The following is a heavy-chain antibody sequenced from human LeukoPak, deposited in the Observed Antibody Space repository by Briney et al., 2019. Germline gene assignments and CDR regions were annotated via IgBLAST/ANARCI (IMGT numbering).Heavy chain of an antibody. Sequence: PGGSLRLSCAASGFTFSNAWMSWVRQAPGKGLEWDGRIKSKTDGGTTDYGAPVKGRFTISRDDSKNTLYLQMNSLKSEDTAVYYCTTGIQVVSATKLFDYWGQGTLVTVSS. D-gene: IGHD2-15*01. J-gene: IGHJ4*02. V-gene: IGHV3-15*01. CDR3: TTGIQVVSATKLFDY. CDR2: IKSKTDGGTT. CDR1: GFTFSNAW.